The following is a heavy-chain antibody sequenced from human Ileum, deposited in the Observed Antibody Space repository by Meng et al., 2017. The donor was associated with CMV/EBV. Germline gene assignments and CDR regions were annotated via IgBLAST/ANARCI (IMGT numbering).Heavy chain of an antibody. V-gene: IGHV1-2*02. Sequence: VHLVQAGGELNRPGASVKVFCKASGYTLVGYYIPWILQAPGKGFGWMGWINPTTGATDYAQKFRDRVTMTRDTSISTVFMDLNWLKSDDTAVYYCARGPSNGDFDYWGQGTLVTVSS. CDR3: ARGPSNGDFDY. J-gene: IGHJ4*02. CDR2: INPTTGAT. CDR1: GYTLVGYY. D-gene: IGHD4-17*01.